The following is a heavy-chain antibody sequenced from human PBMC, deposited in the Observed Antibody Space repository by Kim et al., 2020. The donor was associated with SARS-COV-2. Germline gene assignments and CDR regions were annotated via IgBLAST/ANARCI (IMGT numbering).Heavy chain of an antibody. J-gene: IGHJ5*02. V-gene: IGHV4-39*07. Sequence: TYYNPSLKSRVTISVDTSKNQFSLKLSSVTAADTAVYYCASQIRYNWFDPWGQGTLVTVSS. D-gene: IGHD3-16*01. CDR2: T. CDR3: ASQIRYNWFDP.